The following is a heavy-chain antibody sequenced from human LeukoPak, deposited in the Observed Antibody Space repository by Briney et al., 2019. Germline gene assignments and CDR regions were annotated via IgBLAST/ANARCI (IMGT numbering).Heavy chain of an antibody. D-gene: IGHD6-19*01. CDR3: AKGLQWPSGY. J-gene: IGHJ4*02. Sequence: GGSLRLSCAASGFTFSTYWMSWVRQAPGKGLEWVAVISYDGSNKYYADSVKGRFTISRDNSKNTLYLQMNSLRAEDTAVYYCAKGLQWPSGYWGQGTLVTVSS. V-gene: IGHV3-30*18. CDR2: ISYDGSNK. CDR1: GFTFSTYW.